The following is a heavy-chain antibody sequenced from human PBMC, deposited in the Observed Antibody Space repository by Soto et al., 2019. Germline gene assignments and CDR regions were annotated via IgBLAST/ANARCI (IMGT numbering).Heavy chain of an antibody. CDR1: GFTFSSYA. CDR3: AKDIDFGSGWYHY. CDR2: ISGSGGST. D-gene: IGHD6-19*01. Sequence: SGGSLRLSCAASGFTFSSYAMSWVRQAPGKGLEWVSAISGSGGSTYYADSVKGRFTISRDNSKNTLYLQMNSLRAEDTAVYYCAKDIDFGSGWYHYWGQGTLVTVSS. V-gene: IGHV3-23*01. J-gene: IGHJ4*02.